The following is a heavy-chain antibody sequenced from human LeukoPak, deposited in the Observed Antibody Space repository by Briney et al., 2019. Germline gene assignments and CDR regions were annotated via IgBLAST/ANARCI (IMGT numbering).Heavy chain of an antibody. Sequence: PSETLSLTCTVSGGSISTYYWSWIRQPPGKRLEWIGYIYNSGSTNYNPSLQSRVTISVDTSKNQFSLRLTSVTAADTAVYYCAKAVAAAGRFGFDPWGQGTLVTVSS. CDR1: GGSISTYY. CDR3: AKAVAAAGRFGFDP. J-gene: IGHJ5*02. V-gene: IGHV4-59*01. D-gene: IGHD6-13*01. CDR2: IYNSGST.